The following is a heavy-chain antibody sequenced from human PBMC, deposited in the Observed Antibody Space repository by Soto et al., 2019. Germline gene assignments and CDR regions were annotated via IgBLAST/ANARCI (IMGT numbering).Heavy chain of an antibody. CDR3: ARPLVAVARTRWFDP. Sequence: EVQLVESGGGLIQPGGSLRLSCAASGFTVSSNYMSWVRQSPGKGLEWVSVIDSSTGVNTYYADSVKGRFTISRDDSRSTLYLQMNSLRVDDTAVYYCARPLVAVARTRWFDPWGQGILVTVSS. CDR1: GFTVSSNY. CDR2: IDSSTGVNT. D-gene: IGHD6-19*01. J-gene: IGHJ5*02. V-gene: IGHV3-53*01.